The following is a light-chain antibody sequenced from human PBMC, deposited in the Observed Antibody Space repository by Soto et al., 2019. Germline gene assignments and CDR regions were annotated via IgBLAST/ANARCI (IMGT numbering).Light chain of an antibody. Sequence: QSALTQPASVSGSPGQSITISCTGTSSDLGSYNYVSWYQQHPGKAPTLIMYRVTYRPSGVSSRFSGSKSGNTASLTISGLQAEDEADYYCSSYRSVSTPFVLGTGTKLTVL. J-gene: IGLJ1*01. CDR2: RVT. V-gene: IGLV2-14*03. CDR1: SSDLGSYNY. CDR3: SSYRSVSTPFV.